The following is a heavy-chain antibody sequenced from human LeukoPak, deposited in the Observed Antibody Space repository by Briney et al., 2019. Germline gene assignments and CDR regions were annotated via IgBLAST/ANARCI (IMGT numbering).Heavy chain of an antibody. CDR1: GGSISQYY. CDR3: ARGPFYAPRDGAFDI. J-gene: IGHJ3*02. D-gene: IGHD5/OR15-5a*01. V-gene: IGHV4-4*08. CDR2: IHASGTT. Sequence: SETLSLTCAVSGGSISQYYWSWLRQAPGKGLEWIGYIHASGTTTYNPSLKSRVTMSVDTSNNQFSLTLTTVTEADTAVYFCARGPFYAPRDGAFDIWGQGTMVTVSS.